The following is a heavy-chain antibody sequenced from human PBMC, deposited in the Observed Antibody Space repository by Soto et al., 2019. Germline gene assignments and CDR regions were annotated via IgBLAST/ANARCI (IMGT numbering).Heavy chain of an antibody. CDR2: VRTDGST. V-gene: IGHV4-4*07. J-gene: IGHJ4*02. CDR1: GASISSSY. CDR3: SMSSIASAAILDY. D-gene: IGHD6-25*01. Sequence: PSETLSLTCTLSGASISSSYWSWIRQPAGKGLEWIGRVRTDGSTDYNPSLKSRVSMSLDTSKNQFSLKLNSVTAADTAIYYCSMSSIASAAILDYWGQGTLVTVSS.